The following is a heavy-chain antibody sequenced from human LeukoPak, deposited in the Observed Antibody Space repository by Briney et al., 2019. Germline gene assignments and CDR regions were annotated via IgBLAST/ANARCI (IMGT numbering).Heavy chain of an antibody. V-gene: IGHV3-21*04. D-gene: IGHD2/OR15-2a*01. CDR1: GFTFTTYS. CDR2: ISTTSDYI. CDR3: ASSTSAVTVPDPRDAFDI. J-gene: IGHJ3*02. Sequence: GGSLRLSCAASGFTFTTYSMNWVRQAPGKGLEWVSSISTTSDYILYADSVKGRFTISRDNSKNTLYLQMNSLRAEDTAVYYCASSTSAVTVPDPRDAFDIWGQGTMVTVSS.